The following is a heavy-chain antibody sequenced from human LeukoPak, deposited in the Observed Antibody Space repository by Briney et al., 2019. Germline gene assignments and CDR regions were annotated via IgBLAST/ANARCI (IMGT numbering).Heavy chain of an antibody. CDR1: GFSFSSYS. V-gene: IGHV3-21*06. Sequence: GGSLRLSCAASGFSFSSYSFNWVRQAPGKGLEWVSSINTVSSYIYYADSLKGRFTISRDNAKNSVYLQMDSLRAEDSVVYYCARLRRNTDSSGFFYYYDYWGQGTLVTVSS. CDR3: ARLRRNTDSSGFFYYYDY. D-gene: IGHD3-22*01. J-gene: IGHJ4*02. CDR2: INTVSSYI.